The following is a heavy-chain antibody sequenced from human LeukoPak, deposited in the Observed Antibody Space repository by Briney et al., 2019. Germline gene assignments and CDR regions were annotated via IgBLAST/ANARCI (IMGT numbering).Heavy chain of an antibody. CDR3: ARMGPPLRGVRYYYYMDA. CDR2: IYYSGST. D-gene: IGHD3-10*01. CDR1: GGSISSYY. J-gene: IGHJ6*03. Sequence: SETLSLTCNVSGGSISSYYWSWIRQPPGKGLEWIGYIYYSGSTNYNPSLKSRVTISVDTSKNQFSLKLTSVTAADTAVYYCARMGPPLRGVRYYYYMDAWGKGTTVTVSS. V-gene: IGHV4-59*01.